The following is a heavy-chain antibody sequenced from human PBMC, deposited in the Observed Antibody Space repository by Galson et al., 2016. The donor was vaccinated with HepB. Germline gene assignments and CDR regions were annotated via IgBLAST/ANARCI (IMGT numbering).Heavy chain of an antibody. CDR3: ARRNTEMVPKLEFDY. J-gene: IGHJ4*02. CDR1: GYDFTSYW. V-gene: IGHV5-51*01. Sequence: QSGAEVKKSGESLKISCKGSGYDFTSYWIGWVRQMPGKGLEWMGIIYPGDSDARYSPSFQGQVTISADKSISTAYLQWYSLKASDTAIYYCARRNTEMVPKLEFDYWGRGTLVTVSS. D-gene: IGHD5-18*01. CDR2: IYPGDSDA.